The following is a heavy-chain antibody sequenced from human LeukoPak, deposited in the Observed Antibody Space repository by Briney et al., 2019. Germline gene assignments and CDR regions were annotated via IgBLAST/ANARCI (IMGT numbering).Heavy chain of an antibody. Sequence: GGSLRLSCAASGFTFSSYAMSWVRQTPGKGLEWVSAISGSGGSTYYADSVKGRFTISRDNSKNTLYLQMNSLRAEDTAVYYCASHLLYSSSWHSAYYFDYWGQGTLVTVSS. CDR2: ISGSGGST. D-gene: IGHD6-13*01. J-gene: IGHJ4*02. CDR3: ASHLLYSSSWHSAYYFDY. CDR1: GFTFSSYA. V-gene: IGHV3-23*01.